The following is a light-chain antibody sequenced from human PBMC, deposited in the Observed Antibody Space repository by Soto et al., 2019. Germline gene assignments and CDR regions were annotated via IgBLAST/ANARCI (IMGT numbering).Light chain of an antibody. CDR2: GAS. Sequence: EIVMTQSPATLSVSPGERATLSCRASQSVSSNLAWYQQKPGQAPRLLIYGASTRATGIPARFSGSGSGTEFTLTISSLQSEDFAVYYCQQYDTSPWTFGRGTKVEIK. J-gene: IGKJ1*01. CDR1: QSVSSN. CDR3: QQYDTSPWT. V-gene: IGKV3-15*01.